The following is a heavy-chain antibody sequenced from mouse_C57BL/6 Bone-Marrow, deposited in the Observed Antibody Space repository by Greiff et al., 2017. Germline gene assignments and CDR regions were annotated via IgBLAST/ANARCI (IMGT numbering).Heavy chain of an antibody. V-gene: IGHV14-1*01. CDR2: IDPEDGDT. Sequence: EVQLQQSGAELVRPGASVKLSCTASGFNIKDYYMHWVKQRPEQGLEWIGRIDPEDGDTEYAPKFQGKATMTADTSSNTAYLQLSSLTSEDTAVYYCSLLLLYYYAMDDWGQGTSVTVSS. CDR3: SLLLLYYYAMDD. J-gene: IGHJ4*01. CDR1: GFNIKDYY. D-gene: IGHD2-1*01.